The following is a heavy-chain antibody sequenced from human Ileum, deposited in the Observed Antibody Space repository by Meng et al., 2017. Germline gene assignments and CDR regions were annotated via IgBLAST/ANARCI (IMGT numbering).Heavy chain of an antibody. V-gene: IGHV2-5*02. CDR2: IYWDDDK. J-gene: IGHJ4*02. CDR3: AHSPQGYFDY. Sequence: QITLSETGRALVKATQTLTLTCNFSGFSLATSGVSVAWIRQPPGEALEWLALIYWDDDKRYSPSLKNRLAITKDTSKNQVVLTMTNMDPMDTGTYYCAHSPQGYFDYWGPGTLVTVSS. CDR1: GFSLATSGVS.